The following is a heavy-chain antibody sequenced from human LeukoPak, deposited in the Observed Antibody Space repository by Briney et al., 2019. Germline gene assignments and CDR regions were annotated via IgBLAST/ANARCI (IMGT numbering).Heavy chain of an antibody. D-gene: IGHD5-18*01. Sequence: SQTLSLTCTVSGGSISSGDYYWSWIRQPPGKGLEWTGYIYYSGSTYYNPSLKSRVTISVDTSKNQFSLKLSSVTAADTAVYYCARVGYGYGQSRDFDYWGQGTLVTVSS. CDR1: GGSISSGDYY. J-gene: IGHJ4*02. CDR2: IYYSGST. CDR3: ARVGYGYGQSRDFDY. V-gene: IGHV4-30-4*01.